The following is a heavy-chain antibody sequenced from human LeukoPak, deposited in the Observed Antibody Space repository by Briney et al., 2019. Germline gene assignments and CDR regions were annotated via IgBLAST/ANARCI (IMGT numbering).Heavy chain of an antibody. CDR3: AKDTYYDFWSGYYAFDY. J-gene: IGHJ4*02. D-gene: IGHD3-3*01. Sequence: GGSLRLSCAASGFTFSSYGMHWVRQAPGKGLEWVAFIRCDGSNKYYADSVKGRFTISRDNSKNTLYLQMNSLRAEDTAVYYCAKDTYYDFWSGYYAFDYWGQGTLVTVSS. CDR1: GFTFSSYG. CDR2: IRCDGSNK. V-gene: IGHV3-30*02.